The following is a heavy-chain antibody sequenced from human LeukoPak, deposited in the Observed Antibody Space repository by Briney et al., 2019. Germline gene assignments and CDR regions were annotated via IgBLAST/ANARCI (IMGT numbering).Heavy chain of an antibody. V-gene: IGHV3-11*01. CDR2: ISSSGSTI. CDR3: ASQSPPDYYDYNDY. Sequence: GGSLRLSCAASGFTFSDYYMSWIRQAPGKGLEWVSYISSSGSTIYYADSVKGRFTISRDNAKNSLYLQMNSLRAEDTAVYYCASQSPPDYYDYNDYWGQGTLVTVSS. D-gene: IGHD3-16*01. J-gene: IGHJ4*02. CDR1: GFTFSDYY.